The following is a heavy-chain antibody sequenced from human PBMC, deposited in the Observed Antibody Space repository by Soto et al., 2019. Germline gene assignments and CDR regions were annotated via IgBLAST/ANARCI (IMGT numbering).Heavy chain of an antibody. CDR3: AKDLSGSSSPYYYGMDV. D-gene: IGHD6-6*01. Sequence: GESLKISCAASGFTFDDYAMHWVRQAPGKGLEWVSLISGDGGSTYYADSVKGRFTISRDNSKNSLYLQMNSLRTEDTALYYCAKDLSGSSSPYYYGMDVWGQGTTVTVSS. V-gene: IGHV3-43*02. CDR2: ISGDGGST. J-gene: IGHJ6*02. CDR1: GFTFDDYA.